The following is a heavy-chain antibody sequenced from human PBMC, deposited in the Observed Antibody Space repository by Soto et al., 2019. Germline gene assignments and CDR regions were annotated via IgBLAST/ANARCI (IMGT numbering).Heavy chain of an antibody. V-gene: IGHV3-23*01. CDR3: AKDPSYYDILTGYYGSAFDI. D-gene: IGHD3-9*01. Sequence: GGSLRLSCAASGFTFSSYAMSWVRQAPGKGLEWVSAISGSGGSTYYADSVKGRFTISRDNSKNTLYLQMNSLRAEDTAVYYCAKDPSYYDILTGYYGSAFDIWGQGTMVTVSS. J-gene: IGHJ3*02. CDR1: GFTFSSYA. CDR2: ISGSGGST.